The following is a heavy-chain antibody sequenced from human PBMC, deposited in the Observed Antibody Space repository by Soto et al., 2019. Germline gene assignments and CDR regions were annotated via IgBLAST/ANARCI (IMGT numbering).Heavy chain of an antibody. V-gene: IGHV4-61*01. CDR2: IYYSGST. Sequence: SETLSLICTVSGGSVSSGSYYWSWIRQPPGKGLEWIGYIYYSGSTNYNPSLKSRVTISVDTSKNQFSLKLSSVTAADTAVYYCASTQWLVRPDSLGFDYWGQGTLVTVSS. D-gene: IGHD6-19*01. J-gene: IGHJ4*02. CDR3: ASTQWLVRPDSLGFDY. CDR1: GGSVSSGSYY.